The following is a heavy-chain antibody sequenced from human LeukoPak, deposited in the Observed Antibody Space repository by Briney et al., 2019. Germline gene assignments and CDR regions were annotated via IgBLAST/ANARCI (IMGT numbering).Heavy chain of an antibody. D-gene: IGHD6-19*01. J-gene: IGHJ4*02. CDR3: AKDTAVGGSPYYFEY. V-gene: IGHV3-7*01. CDR2: IQEDGKKE. Sequence: GGSLRLSCEASGFTFTKFWMSWVRQAPGKGLEWVANIQEDGKKENYVDSVRGRFTISRDNAKNSIYLQMNSLRVEDTAVYYCAKDTAVGGSPYYFEYWGQGTLVTVSS. CDR1: GFTFTKFW.